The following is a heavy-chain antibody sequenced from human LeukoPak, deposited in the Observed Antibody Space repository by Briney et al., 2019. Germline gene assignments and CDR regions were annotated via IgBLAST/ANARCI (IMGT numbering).Heavy chain of an antibody. CDR2: ISYSGST. CDR1: GGSFSGYY. Sequence: SSETLSLTCAVYGGSFSGYYWSWIRQPPGKGLEWIGYISYSGSTNYNPSLKSRVTISIDTSKNQFSLKLTSVTAADTAVYYCAREGQWLADWFDPWGQGTLVTVSS. V-gene: IGHV4-59*01. CDR3: AREGQWLADWFDP. D-gene: IGHD6-19*01. J-gene: IGHJ5*02.